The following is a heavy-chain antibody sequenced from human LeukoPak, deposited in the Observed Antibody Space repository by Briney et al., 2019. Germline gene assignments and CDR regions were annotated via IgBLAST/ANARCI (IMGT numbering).Heavy chain of an antibody. D-gene: IGHD3-10*02. CDR2: ISWNSGTI. J-gene: IGHJ6*04. V-gene: IGHV3-9*01. Sequence: GGSLRLSCAASGFTFDDYVMHWVRQVPGKGLEWVSGISWNSGTIGYADSVKGRFTVSRDNAKNSLYLQMNSLRAEDTAVYYCAELGITMIGGVWGKGTTVTISS. CDR3: AELGITMIGGV. CDR1: GFTFDDYV.